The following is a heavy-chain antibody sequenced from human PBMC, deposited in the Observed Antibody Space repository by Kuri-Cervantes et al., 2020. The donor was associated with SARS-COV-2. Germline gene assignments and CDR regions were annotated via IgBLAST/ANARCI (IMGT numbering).Heavy chain of an antibody. Sequence: GASLKFSCAASGFTFSSYAMHWVRQAPGKVLEWVAVISYDGSNKYYSDSVKGRFTISRDNSKNPLYLQMNSLRAEDTAVYYCAIPRGYRSGGYFDRWGRGTLVTVSS. J-gene: IGHJ2*01. CDR3: AIPRGYRSGGYFDR. V-gene: IGHV3-30-3*01. CDR1: GFTFSSYA. CDR2: ISYDGSNK. D-gene: IGHD5-12*01.